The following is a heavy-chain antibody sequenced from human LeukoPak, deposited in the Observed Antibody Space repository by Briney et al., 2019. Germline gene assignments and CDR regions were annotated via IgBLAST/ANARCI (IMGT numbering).Heavy chain of an antibody. CDR1: GFTFSDYY. Sequence: GGSLRLSCAASGFTFSDYYMSWIRQAPGKGLEWFSYISSSGSTIYYADSVKGRFTISRDNAKNSLYLQMNSLRAEDMAVYYCARSGPLCVFRPYYFDYWGQGTLVTVPS. V-gene: IGHV3-11*01. J-gene: IGHJ4*02. CDR2: ISSSGSTI. D-gene: IGHD6-6*01. CDR3: ARSGPLCVFRPYYFDY.